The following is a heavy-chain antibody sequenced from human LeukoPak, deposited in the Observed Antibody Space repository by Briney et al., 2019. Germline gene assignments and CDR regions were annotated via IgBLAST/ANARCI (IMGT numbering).Heavy chain of an antibody. V-gene: IGHV1-46*01. J-gene: IGHJ3*02. CDR2: INPSGGST. D-gene: IGHD3-3*01. Sequence: ASVKVSCKASGYTFTSYGISWVRQAPGQGLEWMGIINPSGGSTSYAQKFQGRVTMTRDMSTSTVYMELSSLRSEDTAVYYCARPRPRSYYDFWSGSHDAFDIWGQGTMVTVSS. CDR1: GYTFTSYG. CDR3: ARPRPRSYYDFWSGSHDAFDI.